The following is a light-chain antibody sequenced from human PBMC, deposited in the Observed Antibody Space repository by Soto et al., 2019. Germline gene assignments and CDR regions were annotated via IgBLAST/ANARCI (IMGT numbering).Light chain of an antibody. Sequence: EIVMTQSPATLSVSPGERATLSCRASETVRSNLAWYQQKPGQAPRLLIYAASTRATGIPARFIGNGSGTEFTLTISSLQSEDFAVYYCQQYNNWWTFGQGTKGDIK. V-gene: IGKV3D-15*01. J-gene: IGKJ1*01. CDR2: AAS. CDR3: QQYNNWWT. CDR1: ETVRSN.